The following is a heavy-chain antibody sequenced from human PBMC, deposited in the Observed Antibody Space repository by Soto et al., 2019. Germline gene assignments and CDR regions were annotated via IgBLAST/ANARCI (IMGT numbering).Heavy chain of an antibody. V-gene: IGHV1-58*01. CDR2: IVVGSGNT. CDR3: AADPVDTAMVPGDY. CDR1: GFTFTSSA. Sequence: SVKVSCKASGFTFTSSAVQWVRQARGQRLEWKGWIVVGSGNTNYAQKFQERVTITRDMSTSTAYMELSSLRSEDTAVYYCAADPVDTAMVPGDYWGQGTLVTVSS. J-gene: IGHJ4*02. D-gene: IGHD5-18*01.